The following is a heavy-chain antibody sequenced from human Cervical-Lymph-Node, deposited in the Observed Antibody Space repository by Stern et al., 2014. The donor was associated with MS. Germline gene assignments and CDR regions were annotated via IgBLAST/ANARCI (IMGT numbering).Heavy chain of an antibody. CDR1: GNTFDVYG. V-gene: IGHV1-69*01. D-gene: IGHD1-14*01. Sequence: VQLVQSGAEVKTPGSSMRVSCKASGNTFDVYGTSWVRQAPGQGLEWMGGIIPVFRTTKYAQKFQGRVTIAADESTTTSYMEMSSLRSEDTAIYYCAREPGSFQFTSYYYYGMDVWGQGTTVTVSS. J-gene: IGHJ6*02. CDR2: IIPVFRTT. CDR3: AREPGSFQFTSYYYYGMDV.